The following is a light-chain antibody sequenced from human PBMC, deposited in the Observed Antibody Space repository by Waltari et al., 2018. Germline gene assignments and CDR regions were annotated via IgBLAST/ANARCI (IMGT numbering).Light chain of an antibody. CDR2: KAS. CDR3: QHYNSYPWT. V-gene: IGKV1-5*03. CDR1: QSISSW. Sequence: DIQMTQSPSTLSASVGDRVTITCRASQSISSWLAWYQQKPGKAPKVLIYKASNLEKGVPSRFSGSGSGTEFTLTISSLQPDDFATYYCQHYNSYPWTFGQGTKVEIK. J-gene: IGKJ1*01.